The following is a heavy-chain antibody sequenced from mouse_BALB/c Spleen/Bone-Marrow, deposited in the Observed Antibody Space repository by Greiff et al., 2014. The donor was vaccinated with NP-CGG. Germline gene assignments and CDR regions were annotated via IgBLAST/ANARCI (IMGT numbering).Heavy chain of an antibody. D-gene: IGHD1-1*01. Sequence: EVQLQQSGAELVKPGASVKLSCTASGFNIKDTYMHWVKQRPEQGLEWIGRIDPANGITKYDPKFQGKATITADTSSNTAYLQLSSLTSEDTVVYCCACYYYGSSYFDYWGQGTTLTVSS. V-gene: IGHV14-3*02. J-gene: IGHJ2*01. CDR1: GFNIKDTY. CDR2: IDPANGIT. CDR3: ACYYYGSSYFDY.